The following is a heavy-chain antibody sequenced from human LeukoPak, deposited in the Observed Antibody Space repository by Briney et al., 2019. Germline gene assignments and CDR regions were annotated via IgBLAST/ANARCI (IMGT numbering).Heavy chain of an antibody. CDR1: GYTFTSYG. V-gene: IGHV1-18*01. CDR2: ISAYNGNT. D-gene: IGHD3-3*01. J-gene: IGHJ4*02. Sequence: ASVTVSCKASGYTFTSYGISWVRQAPGQGLEWMGWISAYNGNTNYAQKLQGRVTMTTDTSTSTAYMELRSLRSDDTAVYYCARDAVTIFGVVITRFDYWGQGTLVTVSS. CDR3: ARDAVTIFGVVITRFDY.